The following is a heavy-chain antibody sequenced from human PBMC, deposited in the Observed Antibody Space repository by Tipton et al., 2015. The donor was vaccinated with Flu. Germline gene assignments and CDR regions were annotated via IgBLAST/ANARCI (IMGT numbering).Heavy chain of an antibody. J-gene: IGHJ4*02. CDR1: GYTFTSYD. D-gene: IGHD2-21*02. CDR2: MNPNSGNT. CDR3: AKSSRIPTRVVTASRLDY. Sequence: QLVQSGAEVKKPGASVKVSCKASGYTFTSYDINWVRQATGQGLEWMGWMNPNSGNTGYAQKFQGRVTMTRNTSISTAYMELSSLGSEDTAVYYCAKSSRIPTRVVTASRLDYWGQGTLVTVSS. V-gene: IGHV1-8*01.